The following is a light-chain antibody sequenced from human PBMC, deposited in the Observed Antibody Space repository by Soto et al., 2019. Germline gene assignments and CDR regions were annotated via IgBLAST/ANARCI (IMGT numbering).Light chain of an antibody. CDR2: RAS. Sequence: IVMTQSPATLSVSPGERATFSCRASQNIYSNIAWYQQRPGQALRLLIYRASTRATGVPARFSGSGSGTEFTLTISSLQSEDFAVYSCLQYHNLWAFGQGTKGDIK. J-gene: IGKJ1*01. V-gene: IGKV3-15*01. CDR1: QNIYSN. CDR3: LQYHNLWA.